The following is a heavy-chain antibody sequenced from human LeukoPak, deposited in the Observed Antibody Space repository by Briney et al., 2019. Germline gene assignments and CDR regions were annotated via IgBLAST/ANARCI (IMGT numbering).Heavy chain of an antibody. CDR1: GYTFTSYY. CDR3: ARDPYSYGYPGWFDP. CDR2: INPSGGST. D-gene: IGHD5-18*01. J-gene: IGHJ5*02. Sequence: GASVKVSCKASGYTFTSYYMHWVRQAPGQGLEWMGIINPSGGSTSYAQKFQGRVTMTRDTSTSTVYMELSSLRSEDTAVYYCARDPYSYGYPGWFDPWGQGTLVTVSS. V-gene: IGHV1-46*01.